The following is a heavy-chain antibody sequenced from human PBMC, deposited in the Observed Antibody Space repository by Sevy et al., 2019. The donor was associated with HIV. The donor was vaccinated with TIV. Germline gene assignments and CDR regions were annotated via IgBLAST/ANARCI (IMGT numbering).Heavy chain of an antibody. CDR1: GYTFSGCS. CDR2: MNTYNGNT. J-gene: IGHJ4*02. Sequence: ASVKVSCKASGYTFSGCSISWVRQAPGQGLEWMGWMNTYNGNTKYAQKVQRRVTMTTDTSTSTAYMELRGLRSDDTAVYYCARDTREISFDYWGQGTLVTVSS. CDR3: ARDTREISFDY. D-gene: IGHD2-15*01. V-gene: IGHV1-18*01.